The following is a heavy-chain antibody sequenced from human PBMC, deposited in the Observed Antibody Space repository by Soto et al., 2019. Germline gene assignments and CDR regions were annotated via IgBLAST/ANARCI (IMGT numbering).Heavy chain of an antibody. CDR2: INHSGST. CDR1: GGSFSGYY. Sequence: SETLSLTCAVYGGSFSGYYWSWIRQPPGKGLEWIGEINHSGSTNYNPSLKSRVTISVDTSKNQFSLKLSSVTAADTAVYYCAIMQRDNSPNHSNYHSDYWGQGTLVTVSS. J-gene: IGHJ4*02. CDR3: AIMQRDNSPNHSNYHSDY. V-gene: IGHV4-34*01. D-gene: IGHD3-10*01.